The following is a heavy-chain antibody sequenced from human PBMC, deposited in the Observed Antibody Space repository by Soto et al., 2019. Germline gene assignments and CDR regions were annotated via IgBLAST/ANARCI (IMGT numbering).Heavy chain of an antibody. CDR3: ARSTVYGVGDY. Sequence: QVQLVQSGAEVKKPGASVKVSCKASGYTFTSYAMHWVRQAPGQRLEWMGWINAGNGSTKYSQKFQGRVTITRDTSASTAYMELSSLRSEDTAVYYCARSTVYGVGDYWGQGTLVTVSS. CDR1: GYTFTSYA. D-gene: IGHD1-20*01. V-gene: IGHV1-3*01. CDR2: INAGNGST. J-gene: IGHJ4*02.